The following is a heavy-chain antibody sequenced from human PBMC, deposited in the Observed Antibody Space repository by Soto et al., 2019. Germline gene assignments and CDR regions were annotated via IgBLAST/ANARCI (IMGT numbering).Heavy chain of an antibody. CDR2: INHSGST. CDR1: GGSFSGYY. CDR3: ARGPSRLGELSLTSFDY. J-gene: IGHJ4*02. Sequence: SETLSLTCAVYGGSFSGYYWSWIRQPPGKGLEWIGEINHSGSTNYNPSLKSRVTISVDTSKNQFSLKLGPVTAADTAVYYCARGPSRLGELSLTSFDYWGQGTLVTVSS. D-gene: IGHD3-16*02. V-gene: IGHV4-34*01.